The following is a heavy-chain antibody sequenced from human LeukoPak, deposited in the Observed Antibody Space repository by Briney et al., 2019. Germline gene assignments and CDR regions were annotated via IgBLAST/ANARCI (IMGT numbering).Heavy chain of an antibody. CDR2: IRYDGSYE. CDR1: GFTFNSYG. V-gene: IGHV3-30*02. CDR3: AKDGGLHLSYYYNYMDI. Sequence: QTGGSLRLSCAASGFTFNSYGMHWVRQAPGKGLEWVAFIRYDGSYEYYGDSVKGRFTISRDNSKTTLYLQMNSLRSEDTAVYYCAKDGGLHLSYYYNYMDIWGKGTTVTVSS. J-gene: IGHJ6*03. D-gene: IGHD5-24*01.